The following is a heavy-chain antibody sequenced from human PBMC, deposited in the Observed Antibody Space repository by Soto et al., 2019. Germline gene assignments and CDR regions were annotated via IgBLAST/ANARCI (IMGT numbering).Heavy chain of an antibody. V-gene: IGHV1-3*01. CDR3: ARGSSWAHFDY. Sequence: QVQLVQSGAEVKKPGASVKVSCKASGYTFTSYAMHWVRQAPGQRLEWMGWINAANGNTKYSQKFQGRVTITRDTPASIVYMELSSLRSEDTVVYYCARGSSWAHFDYWGQGTLVTVSS. J-gene: IGHJ4*02. CDR1: GYTFTSYA. CDR2: INAANGNT. D-gene: IGHD6-13*01.